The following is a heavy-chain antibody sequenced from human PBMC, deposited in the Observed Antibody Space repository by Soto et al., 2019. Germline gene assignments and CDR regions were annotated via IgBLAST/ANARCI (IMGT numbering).Heavy chain of an antibody. V-gene: IGHV4-30-2*01. CDR1: GGSLRSGDSS. J-gene: IGHJ4*02. D-gene: IGHD6-6*01. CDR2: IYHYGNP. Sequence: SETLSLTCTVSGGSLRSGDSSWSWIRQPPGRGLEYIGFIYHYGNPYYNPSLKSRVTISVDRSKNQISLRLSSVTAADTAVYFCARDERRSSGRNFDYWGRGSLVTAPQ. CDR3: ARDERRSSGRNFDY.